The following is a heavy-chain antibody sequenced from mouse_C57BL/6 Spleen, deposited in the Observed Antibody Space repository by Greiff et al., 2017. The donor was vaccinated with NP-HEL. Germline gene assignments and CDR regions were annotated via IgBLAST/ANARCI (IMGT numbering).Heavy chain of an antibody. CDR2: IYPGSGST. V-gene: IGHV1-55*01. Sequence: QVQLQQPGAELVKPGASVKMSCKASGYTFTSYWITWVKQRPGQGLEWIGDIYPGSGSTNYNEKFKSKATLTVDTSSSTAYMQLSSLTSEDSAVYYCANYYGSSYWCAYWGQGTLVTVSA. CDR1: GYTFTSYW. CDR3: ANYYGSSYWCAY. D-gene: IGHD1-1*01. J-gene: IGHJ3*01.